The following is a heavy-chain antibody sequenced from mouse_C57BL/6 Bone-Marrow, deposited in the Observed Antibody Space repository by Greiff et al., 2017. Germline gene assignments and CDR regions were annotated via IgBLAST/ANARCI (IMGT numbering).Heavy chain of an antibody. CDR3: ARDEEYDYDWFAY. Sequence: EVMLVESGGGLVKPGGSLKLSCAASGFTFSSYAMSWVRQTPEKRLEWVATISDGGSYTYYPDNVKGRFTISRDNAKNNLYLQMSHLKSEDTAMYYCARDEEYDYDWFAYWGQGTLVTVSA. CDR1: GFTFSSYA. D-gene: IGHD2-4*01. V-gene: IGHV5-4*03. J-gene: IGHJ3*01. CDR2: ISDGGSYT.